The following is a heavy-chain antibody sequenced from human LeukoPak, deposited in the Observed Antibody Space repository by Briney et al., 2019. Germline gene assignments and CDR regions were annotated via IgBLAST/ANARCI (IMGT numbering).Heavy chain of an antibody. Sequence: GGSLRLSCAASGFTVITNFMSWVRQAPGKGLEWVTFIYSGGETYYADSVKGRFTISRDNSKNTLYLQMNSLRAEDTAMYYCARDSLIYGSGFYYPRYFDSWGQGTMVTVSS. CDR2: IYSGGET. V-gene: IGHV3-53*01. J-gene: IGHJ4*02. CDR1: GFTVITNF. D-gene: IGHD3-10*01. CDR3: ARDSLIYGSGFYYPRYFDS.